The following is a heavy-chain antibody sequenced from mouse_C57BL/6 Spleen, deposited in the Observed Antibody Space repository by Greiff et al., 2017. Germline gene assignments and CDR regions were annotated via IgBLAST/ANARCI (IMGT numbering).Heavy chain of an antibody. CDR1: GYSITSGYY. D-gene: IGHD2-3*01. Sequence: DVQLQESGPGLVKPSQSLSLTCSVTGYSITSGYYWNWIRQFPGNKLEWMGYISYDGSNNYNPSLKNRISITRDTSKNQFFLKLNSVTTEDTATYYCARDGYYADWGQGTLVTVSA. CDR2: ISYDGSN. V-gene: IGHV3-6*01. CDR3: ARDGYYAD. J-gene: IGHJ3*01.